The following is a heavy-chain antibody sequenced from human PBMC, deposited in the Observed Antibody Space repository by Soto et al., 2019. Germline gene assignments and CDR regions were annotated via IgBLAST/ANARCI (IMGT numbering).Heavy chain of an antibody. Sequence: PSETLSLTCTVSGGSISSGDYYWSWIRQPPGNGLEWIGYIYYSGSTYYNPSLKSRVTISVDTSKNQFSLKLSSVTAADTAVYYCARGSTYYDILTAPANWFDPWGQGTLVTVSS. V-gene: IGHV4-30-4*01. CDR2: IYYSGST. CDR1: GGSISSGDYY. D-gene: IGHD3-9*01. J-gene: IGHJ5*02. CDR3: ARGSTYYDILTAPANWFDP.